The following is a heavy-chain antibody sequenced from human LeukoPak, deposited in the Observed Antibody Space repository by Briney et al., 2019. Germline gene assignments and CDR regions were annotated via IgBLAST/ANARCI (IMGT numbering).Heavy chain of an antibody. D-gene: IGHD1-1*01. CDR3: SRQLEE. Sequence: GGSLRLSCAASGFIFNNYWMDWVRQTPGKGLEWVANIKYDGTTKYYVDSVKGRFTISRDSDKKLLYLQMNNLRAEDTAVYFCSRQLEEWGQGTLVTVSS. V-gene: IGHV3-7*03. CDR2: IKYDGTTK. J-gene: IGHJ4*02. CDR1: GFIFNNYW.